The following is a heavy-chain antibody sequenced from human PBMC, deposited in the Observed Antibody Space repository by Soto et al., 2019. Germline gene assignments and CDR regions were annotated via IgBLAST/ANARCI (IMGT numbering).Heavy chain of an antibody. J-gene: IGHJ5*02. Sequence: SETLSLTCAVSGGSISSGGYSWSWIRQPPGKGLEWIGYIYHSGSTYYNPSPKSRVTISVDRSKNQFSLKLSSVTAADTAVYYCARAKDCSGGSCYAQHEDNWFDPWGQGTLVTVSS. V-gene: IGHV4-30-2*01. CDR2: IYHSGST. CDR3: ARAKDCSGGSCYAQHEDNWFDP. CDR1: GGSISSGGYS. D-gene: IGHD2-15*01.